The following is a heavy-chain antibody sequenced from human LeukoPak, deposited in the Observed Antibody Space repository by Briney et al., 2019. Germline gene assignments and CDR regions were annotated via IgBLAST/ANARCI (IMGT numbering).Heavy chain of an antibody. J-gene: IGHJ4*02. CDR3: ARIYYFGDNNWRYFDN. Sequence: GGSLRLSCAASGFTFNSYLMSWVRQAPGKGLERVANIDPDGSEKQYGDSVKGRFTTSRDNAKNSLYLQMNSLRAEDTAIYYCARIYYFGDNNWRYFDNWGQGTLVTVSS. CDR1: GFTFNSYL. V-gene: IGHV3-7*01. CDR2: IDPDGSEK. D-gene: IGHD3-10*01.